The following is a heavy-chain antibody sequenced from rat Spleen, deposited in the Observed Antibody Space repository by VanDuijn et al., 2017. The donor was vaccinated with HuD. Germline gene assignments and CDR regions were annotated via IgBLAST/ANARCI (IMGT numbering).Heavy chain of an antibody. CDR2: ISPSGGST. V-gene: IGHV5-25*01. CDR3: ARPSSYYFDY. Sequence: EVQLVESGGGLVQPGRSLKLSCAASGFTFSNYDMAWVRQAPTKGLEWVASISPSGGSTYYLDSVKGRFTVSRDNAKSTLYLQMDSLRSEDTATYYCARPSSYYFDYWGQGVMVTVSS. CDR1: GFTFSNYD. D-gene: IGHD1-8*01. J-gene: IGHJ2*01.